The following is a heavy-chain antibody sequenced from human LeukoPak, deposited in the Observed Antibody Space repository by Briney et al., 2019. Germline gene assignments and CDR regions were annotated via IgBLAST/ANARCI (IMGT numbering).Heavy chain of an antibody. CDR3: ASGPSYYDILTGYYPSDAFDI. J-gene: IGHJ3*02. V-gene: IGHV4-59*12. CDR1: GGSISSYY. Sequence: SETLSLTCTVSGGSISSYYWSWIRQPPGKGLEWIGYIYYSGSTNYNPSLKSRVTISVDTSKNQFSLKLSSVTAADTAVYYCASGPSYYDILTGYYPSDAFDIWGQGTMVTVSS. D-gene: IGHD3-9*01. CDR2: IYYSGST.